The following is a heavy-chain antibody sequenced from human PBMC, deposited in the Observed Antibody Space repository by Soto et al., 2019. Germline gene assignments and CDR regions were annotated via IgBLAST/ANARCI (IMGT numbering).Heavy chain of an antibody. V-gene: IGHV3-11*01. CDR1: GFTFSDYY. J-gene: IGHJ6*03. D-gene: IGHD4-4*01. CDR3: AREESNPKYYYYYMDV. Sequence: GGSLRLSCAASGFTFSDYYMSWIRQAPGKGLEWVSYITSSGSTIYYADSVKGRFTISRDNAKNSLYLQMNSLRAEDTAVYYCAREESNPKYYYYYMDVWGKGTTVTVSS. CDR2: ITSSGSTI.